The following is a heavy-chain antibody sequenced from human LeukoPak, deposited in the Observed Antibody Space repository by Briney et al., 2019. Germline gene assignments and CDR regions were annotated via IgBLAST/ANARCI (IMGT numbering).Heavy chain of an antibody. V-gene: IGHV3-66*01. CDR2: IYSGGST. CDR3: ARIESGDDSFGMDV. Sequence: GGSLRLSCAASGFTVSSNYMSWVRQAPGKGLEWVSVIYSGGSTYYADSVKGRFTISRDNSKNTLYLQMNSLRAEDTAVYYCARIESGDDSFGMDVWGQGTTVTVSS. D-gene: IGHD5-12*01. J-gene: IGHJ6*02. CDR1: GFTVSSNY.